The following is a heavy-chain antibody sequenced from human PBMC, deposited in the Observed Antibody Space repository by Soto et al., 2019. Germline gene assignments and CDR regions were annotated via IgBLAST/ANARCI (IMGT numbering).Heavy chain of an antibody. J-gene: IGHJ6*02. Sequence: ASVKASCKASGYTFTGYYMHWVRQAPGQGLEWMGWINPNSGGTNYAQKFQGWVTMTRDTSISTAYMELSRLRSDDTAVYYCARTQLKTPRSYYYYGMDVWGQGTTVTVSS. CDR3: ARTQLKTPRSYYYYGMDV. CDR2: INPNSGGT. D-gene: IGHD1-1*01. CDR1: GYTFTGYY. V-gene: IGHV1-2*04.